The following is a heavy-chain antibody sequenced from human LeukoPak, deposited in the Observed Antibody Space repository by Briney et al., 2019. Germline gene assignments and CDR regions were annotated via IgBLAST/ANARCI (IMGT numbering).Heavy chain of an antibody. CDR3: ARPLPYYYDAFDI. J-gene: IGHJ3*02. V-gene: IGHV4-34*01. CDR2: INHSGGT. D-gene: IGHD3-10*01. CDR1: GGSFSGYY. Sequence: SETLSLACAVYGGSFSGYYWSWIRQPPGKGLEWIGEINHSGGTNYNPSLKSRVTISVDTSKNQFSLKLSSVTAADTAVYYCARPLPYYYDAFDIWGQGTMVTVSS.